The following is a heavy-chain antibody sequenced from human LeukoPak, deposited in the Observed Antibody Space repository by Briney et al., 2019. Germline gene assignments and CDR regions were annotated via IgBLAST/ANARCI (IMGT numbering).Heavy chain of an antibody. CDR3: ARQTGSSYMFDY. Sequence: SETLSLTCTVSGSSISSYYWSWIRQPPGKGLEWIGYIYYSGSTNYNPSLKSRVTISVDTSKNQFSLKLSSVTAADTAVYYCARQTGSSYMFDYWGQGTLVTVSS. J-gene: IGHJ4*02. D-gene: IGHD6-13*01. CDR1: GSSISSYY. CDR2: IYYSGST. V-gene: IGHV4-59*08.